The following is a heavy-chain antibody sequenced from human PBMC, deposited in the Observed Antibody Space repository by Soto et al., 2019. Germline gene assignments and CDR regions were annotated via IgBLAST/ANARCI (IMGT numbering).Heavy chain of an antibody. CDR3: AREDSSGYLTWFDP. Sequence: QVQLQESGPGLVKPSQTLSLTCTVSGGSISSGGYYWSWIRQHPGKGLEWIGYIYYSGSTYYNPSLKGRVTISVDTAKNQFSLKLSSVTAAGTAVYYWAREDSSGYLTWFDPWGQGTLVTVSS. CDR1: GGSISSGGYY. V-gene: IGHV4-31*03. J-gene: IGHJ5*02. CDR2: IYYSGST. D-gene: IGHD3-22*01.